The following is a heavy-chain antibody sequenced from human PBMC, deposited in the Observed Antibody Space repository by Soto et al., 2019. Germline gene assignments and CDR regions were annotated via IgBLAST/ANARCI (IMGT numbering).Heavy chain of an antibody. CDR1: GYSFTSYW. D-gene: IGHD3-22*01. Sequence: PGASLKISCKGSGYSFTSYWISWVRQMPGKGLEWMGRIDPSDSYTNYSPSFQGHVTISADKSISTAYLQWSSLKASDTAMYYCARYYYDSSGYANYYYYYGMDVWGRGITDTV. J-gene: IGHJ6*02. CDR2: IDPSDSYT. V-gene: IGHV5-10-1*01. CDR3: ARYYYDSSGYANYYYYYGMDV.